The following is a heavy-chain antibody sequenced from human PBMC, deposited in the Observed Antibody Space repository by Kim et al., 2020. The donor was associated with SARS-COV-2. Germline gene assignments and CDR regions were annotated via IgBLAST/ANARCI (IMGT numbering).Heavy chain of an antibody. CDR1: GGTFSSYA. J-gene: IGHJ6*02. V-gene: IGHV1-69*13. Sequence: SVKVSCKASGGTFSSYAISWVRQAPGQGLEWMGGIIPIFGTANYAQKFQGRVTITADESTSTAYVELSSLRSEDTAVYYCARHITGTTGGMDVWGQGTTVTVSS. D-gene: IGHD1-7*01. CDR3: ARHITGTTGGMDV. CDR2: IIPIFGTA.